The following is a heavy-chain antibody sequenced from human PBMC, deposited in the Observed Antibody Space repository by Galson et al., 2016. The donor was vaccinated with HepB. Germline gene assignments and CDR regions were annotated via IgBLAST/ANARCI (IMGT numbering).Heavy chain of an antibody. J-gene: IGHJ2*01. Sequence: SLRLSCAAAGFSFSETAVHWVRQAPGKGLEWIGRIRTKPYNYATAYAAPWKGRFTISRDDSKNTAYLQMNSLKTEDTAVYYCTRLATIFVAQYWYFDLWGLGTRVTVSS. CDR2: IRTKPYNYAT. V-gene: IGHV3-73*01. CDR3: TRLATIFVAQYWYFDL. D-gene: IGHD2-21*01. CDR1: GFSFSETA.